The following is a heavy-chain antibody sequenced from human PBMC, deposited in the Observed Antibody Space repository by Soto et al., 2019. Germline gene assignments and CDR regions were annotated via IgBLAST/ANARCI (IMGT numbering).Heavy chain of an antibody. Sequence: SETLSLTCTVSGDSISSSKWWSLVRQPPGKGLEWIGEIYHSGSTNYNPSLKSRVIISVDKSKNQFSLKLSSVTAADTALYYCASRGYSYGFSLGMDVWGQGTTVTVSS. D-gene: IGHD5-18*01. CDR2: IYHSGST. CDR3: ASRGYSYGFSLGMDV. V-gene: IGHV4-4*02. J-gene: IGHJ6*02. CDR1: GDSISSSKW.